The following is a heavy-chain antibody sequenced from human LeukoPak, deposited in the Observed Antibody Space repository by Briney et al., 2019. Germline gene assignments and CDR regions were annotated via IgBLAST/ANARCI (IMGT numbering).Heavy chain of an antibody. V-gene: IGHV4-34*01. D-gene: IGHD6-13*01. J-gene: IGHJ6*02. CDR2: INHSGST. CDR1: GGSFSGYY. CDR3: ARSRHSSSWYYYYGMGV. Sequence: SETLSLTCAVYGGSFSGYYWSWIRQPPGKGLEWIGEINHSGSTNYNPSLKSRVTISVDTSKNQFSLKLSSVTAADTAVYYCARSRHSSSWYYYYGMGVWGQGTTVTVSS.